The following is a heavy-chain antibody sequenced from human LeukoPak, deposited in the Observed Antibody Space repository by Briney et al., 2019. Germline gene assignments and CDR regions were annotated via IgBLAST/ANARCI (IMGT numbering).Heavy chain of an antibody. D-gene: IGHD6-19*01. V-gene: IGHV3-53*01. J-gene: IGHJ4*02. CDR3: AKDTGQWPVRTFDS. CDR1: GLTVSSNY. Sequence: GGSLRLSCAASGLTVSSNYMTWVRQAPGKGLEWVSVIYSGGSTYYADSVKGRFTISTHNSKNTLYLQMNSLRAEDTAVYSCAKDTGQWPVRTFDSWGQGTLVTVSS. CDR2: IYSGGST.